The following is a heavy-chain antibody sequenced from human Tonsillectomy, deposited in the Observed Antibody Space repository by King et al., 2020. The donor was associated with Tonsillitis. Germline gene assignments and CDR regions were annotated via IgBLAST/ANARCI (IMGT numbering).Heavy chain of an antibody. CDR3: TRYRSTTLPGFVQRGFWFDP. Sequence: VQLVESGGGFVQPGGSLRLSCAASGFTFSSYWMSWVRQGPGKGLEWVASISQDGSEKYYVDSVKGRFTISRNSANKSLYLQMSSLRVEDTAVYYCTRYRSTTLPGFVQRGFWFDPWGQGTPVTVSS. CDR1: GFTFSSYW. J-gene: IGHJ5*02. V-gene: IGHV3-7*01. D-gene: IGHD3-16*02. CDR2: ISQDGSEK.